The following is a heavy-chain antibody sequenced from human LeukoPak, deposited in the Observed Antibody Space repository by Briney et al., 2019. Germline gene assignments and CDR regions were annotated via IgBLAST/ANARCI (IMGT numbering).Heavy chain of an antibody. CDR3: ARLPLGSSSYFDY. Sequence: KPSETLSLTCTVSGGSISSSSYYWGWIRQPPGKGLEWIGCIYYSGSTYYNPSLKSRVTISVDTSKNQFSLKLSSVTAADTAVYYCARLPLGSSSYFDYWGQGTLVTVSS. V-gene: IGHV4-39*01. J-gene: IGHJ4*02. CDR1: GGSISSSSYY. CDR2: IYYSGST. D-gene: IGHD6-6*01.